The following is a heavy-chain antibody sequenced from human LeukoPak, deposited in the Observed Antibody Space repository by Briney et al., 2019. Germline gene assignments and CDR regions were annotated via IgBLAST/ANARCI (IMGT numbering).Heavy chain of an antibody. D-gene: IGHD5-24*01. CDR2: IYTSGST. J-gene: IGHJ4*02. CDR1: GGSISSGSYY. V-gene: IGHV4-61*02. CDR3: ARSFRDGYND. Sequence: SQTLSLTCTVSGGSISSGSYYWSWIRQPAGKGLEWIGRIYTSGSTNYNPSLKSRDTISVDTSKNQFSLKLSSVTAADTAVYYCARSFRDGYNDWGQGTLVTVSS.